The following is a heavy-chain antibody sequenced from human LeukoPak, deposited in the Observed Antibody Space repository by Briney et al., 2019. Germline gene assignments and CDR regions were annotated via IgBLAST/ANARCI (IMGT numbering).Heavy chain of an antibody. D-gene: IGHD4-17*01. J-gene: IGHJ4*02. CDR3: AREYEWSAYGDYFVDY. CDR2: ISSSSSTI. CDR1: GFTFSSYS. Sequence: PGGSLRLSCAASGFTFSSYSMNWVRQAPGKGLEWVSYISSSSSTIYYADSVKGRFTISRDNAKNSLYLQMNSLRAEDTAVYYCAREYEWSAYGDYFVDYWGQGTLVTVSS. V-gene: IGHV3-48*04.